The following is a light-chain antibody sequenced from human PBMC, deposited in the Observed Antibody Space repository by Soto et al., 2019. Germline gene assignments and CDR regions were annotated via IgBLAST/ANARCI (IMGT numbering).Light chain of an antibody. CDR1: QSVSSSY. V-gene: IGKV3-11*01. J-gene: IGKJ5*01. CDR3: QQRSNWIT. CDR2: DAS. Sequence: EIVLTQSPGTLSLSPGDRAPLSCRASQSVSSSYLAWYQQKPGQAPRLLIYDASNRATGVPARFSGSGSGTDFTLTISSLEPEDFAVYYCQQRSNWITFGQGTRLEIK.